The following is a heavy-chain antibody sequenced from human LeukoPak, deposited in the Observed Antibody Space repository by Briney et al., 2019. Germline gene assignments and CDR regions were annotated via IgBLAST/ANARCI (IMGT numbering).Heavy chain of an antibody. J-gene: IGHJ4*02. CDR3: AKDLNRGLPDY. CDR1: GFTFSDYY. Sequence: PGGSLRLSCAASGFTFSDYYMSWIRQAPGKGLEWVAVVSYDGSKYYADSVKGRFTISRDNSKNTLYLQMSSLRAEDTAVYYCAKDLNRGLPDYWGQGTLVTVSS. V-gene: IGHV3-30*18. CDR2: VSYDGSK. D-gene: IGHD2-21*01.